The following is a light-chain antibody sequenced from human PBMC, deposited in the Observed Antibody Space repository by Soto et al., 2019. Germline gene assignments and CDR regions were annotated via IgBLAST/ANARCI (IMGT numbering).Light chain of an antibody. Sequence: EIVLTQSPATRSLSRGERATLSCRASQSVSSYLAWYQQKPGQAPRLLIYDASNRATGIPARFSGSGSGTDFTLTISSLEPEDFAVYYCQQRSNRPPTFGQGTRLEIK. CDR3: QQRSNRPPT. CDR1: QSVSSY. CDR2: DAS. V-gene: IGKV3-11*01. J-gene: IGKJ5*01.